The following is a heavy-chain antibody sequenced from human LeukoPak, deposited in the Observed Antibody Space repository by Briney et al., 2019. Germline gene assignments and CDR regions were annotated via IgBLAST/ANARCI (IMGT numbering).Heavy chain of an antibody. CDR1: GFTFSSYS. V-gene: IGHV3-21*01. J-gene: IGHJ6*02. Sequence: GGSLRLSCAASGFTFSSYSMNWVRQAPGKGLEWVSSISSSSSYIYYADSVKGRFTISRDNAKNTLYLQMNSLRGEDTAVYYCAKDHSESYFWNYYYYGMDVWGQGTTVTVSS. CDR2: ISSSSSYI. D-gene: IGHD1-26*01. CDR3: AKDHSESYFWNYYYYGMDV.